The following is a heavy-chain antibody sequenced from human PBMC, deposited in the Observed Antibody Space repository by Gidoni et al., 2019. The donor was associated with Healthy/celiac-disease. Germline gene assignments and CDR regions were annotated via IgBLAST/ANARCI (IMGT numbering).Heavy chain of an antibody. CDR3: AKGTRTLAAAGTWYYFDY. J-gene: IGHJ4*02. D-gene: IGHD6-13*01. Sequence: EVQLLESGGGLVQPGGSLRLSCAASGFTFSRYAMSWVRQAPGKGLEWVSAISGSGGDTYYADSVKGRFTISRDNSKNTLYLQMNSLRAEDTAVYYCAKGTRTLAAAGTWYYFDYWGQGTLVTVSS. V-gene: IGHV3-23*01. CDR1: GFTFSRYA. CDR2: ISGSGGDT.